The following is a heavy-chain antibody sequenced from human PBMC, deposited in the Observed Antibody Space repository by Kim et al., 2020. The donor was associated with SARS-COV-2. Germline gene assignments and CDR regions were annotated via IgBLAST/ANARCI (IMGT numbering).Heavy chain of an antibody. J-gene: IGHJ4*02. CDR2: ISWNSGSI. V-gene: IGHV3-9*01. Sequence: GGSLRLSCAASGFTFDDYAMHWVRQAPGKGLEWVSGISWNSGSIGYADSVKGRFTISRDNAKNSLYLQMNSLRAEDTALYYCAKVDYYDSSGYYGAFDYWGQGTLVTVSS. CDR3: AKVDYYDSSGYYGAFDY. CDR1: GFTFDDYA. D-gene: IGHD3-22*01.